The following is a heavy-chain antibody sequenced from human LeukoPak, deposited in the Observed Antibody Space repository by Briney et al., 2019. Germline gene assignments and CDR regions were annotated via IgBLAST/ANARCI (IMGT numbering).Heavy chain of an antibody. D-gene: IGHD3-22*01. J-gene: IGHJ2*01. CDR1: GFTFSNYD. CDR2: IGTAGDT. CDR3: ARESDDYDSSAGYFDL. Sequence: GGSLRLSCAASGFTFSNYDMHWVRQATGQGLEWVSAIGTAGDTYYPGSVKGRFTISRENAKNSLYLQMNSLRAGDTAVYYCARESDDYDSSAGYFDLWGRGTLATVSS. V-gene: IGHV3-13*04.